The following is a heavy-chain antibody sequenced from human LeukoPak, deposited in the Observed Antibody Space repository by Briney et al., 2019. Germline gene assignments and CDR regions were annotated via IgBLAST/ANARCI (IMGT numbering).Heavy chain of an antibody. CDR1: GFSFSNYW. V-gene: IGHV3-74*01. J-gene: IGHJ4*02. Sequence: GGSPRLSCAASGFSFSNYWMHWVRQAPGKGLVWVTRMNSDGSATYYADSVQGRFTISRDNAKNTLYLQMNSLRAEDTAMYFCAKGPNYFDSWGQGTLVTVSS. CDR3: AKGPNYFDS. CDR2: MNSDGSAT.